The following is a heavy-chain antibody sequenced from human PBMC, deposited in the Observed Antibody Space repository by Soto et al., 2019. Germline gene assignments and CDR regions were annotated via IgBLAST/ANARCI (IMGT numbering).Heavy chain of an antibody. J-gene: IGHJ5*02. D-gene: IGHD6-13*01. CDR3: ARVPSAGSWFGTPKNWFDP. CDR1: GGSISSGDYY. V-gene: IGHV4-30-4*01. CDR2: IYYSGST. Sequence: SETLSLTCTVSGGSISSGDYYWSGIRHPPGKGLEWIGYIYYSGSTYYNPSLKSRVTISVDTSKNQFSLKLSSVTAADTAVYYCARVPSAGSWFGTPKNWFDPWGQGTLVTVSS.